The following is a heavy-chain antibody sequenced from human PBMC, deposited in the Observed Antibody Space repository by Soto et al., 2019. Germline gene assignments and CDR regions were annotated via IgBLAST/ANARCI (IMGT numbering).Heavy chain of an antibody. D-gene: IGHD5-12*01. CDR1: GGSISSGDYY. J-gene: IGHJ4*02. CDR2: IYYIGST. CDR3: ARGGYKSFDY. V-gene: IGHV4-30-4*01. Sequence: QVQLQESGPGLVKPSQTLSLTCTVSGGSISSGDYYWRWIRQPPGKGLERIGYIYYIGSTYYNPSLTSRVTISVDTYKNQFSLKLSSVTAADTAVYYCARGGYKSFDYWGQGTLVTVSS.